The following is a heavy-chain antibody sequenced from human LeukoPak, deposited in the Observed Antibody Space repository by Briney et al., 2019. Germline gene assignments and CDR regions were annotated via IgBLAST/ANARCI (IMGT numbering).Heavy chain of an antibody. CDR1: GFSFSSYG. D-gene: IGHD6-19*01. Sequence: GGSLRLSCAASGFSFSSYGMHWVRQAPGKGLEWVAVISYDGSNKYYADSVKGRFPISRDNSKNTLYLQMNSLRAEDTAVYYCAKDLVRGQWLVKVPDYWGQGTLVTVSS. J-gene: IGHJ4*02. CDR2: ISYDGSNK. V-gene: IGHV3-30*18. CDR3: AKDLVRGQWLVKVPDY.